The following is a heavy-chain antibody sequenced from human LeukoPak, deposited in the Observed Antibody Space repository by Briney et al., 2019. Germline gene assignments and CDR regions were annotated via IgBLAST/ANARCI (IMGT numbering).Heavy chain of an antibody. V-gene: IGHV3-15*01. Sequence: GGSLRLSCAASGFTFSNAWMSWVRQAPGKGLEWVGCIKSKTDGGTTDYAAPVKGRFTISRDDSKNTLYLQMNSLKTEDTAVYYCLRDWYGSGSYWQIRESYFDYWGQGTLVTVSS. CDR1: GFTFSNAW. D-gene: IGHD3-10*01. CDR3: LRDWYGSGSYWQIRESYFDY. CDR2: IKSKTDGGTT. J-gene: IGHJ4*02.